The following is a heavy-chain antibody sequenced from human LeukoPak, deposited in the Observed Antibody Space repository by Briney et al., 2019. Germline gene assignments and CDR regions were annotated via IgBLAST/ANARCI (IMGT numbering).Heavy chain of an antibody. CDR3: ARASEYCSSTSCYGGDYYYYGMDV. J-gene: IGHJ6*02. CDR1: GYTFTSYG. CDR2: ISAYNGNT. D-gene: IGHD2-2*01. V-gene: IGHV1-18*01. Sequence: GASVKVSCKASGYTFTSYGISWVRQAPGQGLGWMGWISAYNGNTNYAQKLQGRVTMTTDTSTSTAYMELRSLRSDDTAVYYCARASEYCSSTSCYGGDYYYYGMDVWGQGTTVTVSS.